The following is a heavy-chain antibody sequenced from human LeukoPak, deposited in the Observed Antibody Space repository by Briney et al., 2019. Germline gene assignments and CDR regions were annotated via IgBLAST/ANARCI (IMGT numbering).Heavy chain of an antibody. CDR3: ARAYDYVWGSYRSENWFDP. CDR1: GGSLSSYY. D-gene: IGHD3-16*02. CDR2: IYYSVST. J-gene: IGHJ5*02. V-gene: IGHV4-59*01. Sequence: PSQTLSLTCTVSGGSLSSYYWSWIRQPPGKGLEWIGCIYYSVSTNYNPSLKSRVTISVATSKNQFSLKLSSVTAADTAVYYCARAYDYVWGSYRSENWFDPWGQGTLVTVSS.